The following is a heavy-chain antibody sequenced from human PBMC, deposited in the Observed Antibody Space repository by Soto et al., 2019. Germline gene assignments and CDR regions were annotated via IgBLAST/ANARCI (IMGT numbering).Heavy chain of an antibody. V-gene: IGHV3-53*01. CDR2: MYSGGTT. CDR1: GFTVSSNY. J-gene: IGHJ4*02. D-gene: IGHD5-18*01. CDR3: ARATSDRAMVFDY. Sequence: EVQLVESGGGLIQPGGSLRLSCAASGFTVSSNYMTWVRQAPGKGLEWVSVMYSGGTTYYADSVKGRFTISRDKSKNTLYLQMNSLRAEETAVYHCARATSDRAMVFDYWGQGTLVTVSS.